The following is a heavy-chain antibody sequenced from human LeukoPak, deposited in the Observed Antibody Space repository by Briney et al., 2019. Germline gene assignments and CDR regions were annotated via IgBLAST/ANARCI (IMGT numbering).Heavy chain of an antibody. CDR2: ISYDGSNK. D-gene: IGHD6-19*01. V-gene: IGHV3-30-3*01. J-gene: IGHJ6*02. CDR3: ARGGYSSGRKYGTDV. CDR1: GFTFSSYA. Sequence: GGSLRLSCAASGFTFSSYAMHWVRQAPGKGLEWVAVISYDGSNKYYADSVKGRFTISRDNSKNTLYLQMNSLRAEDTAVYYCARGGYSSGRKYGTDVWGQGTTVTVSS.